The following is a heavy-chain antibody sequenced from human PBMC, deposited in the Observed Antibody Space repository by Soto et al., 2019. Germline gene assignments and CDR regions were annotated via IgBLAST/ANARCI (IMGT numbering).Heavy chain of an antibody. Sequence: QITLKESGPTLVKPTQTLTLTCTFSGFSLSTSGVGVGWIRQPPGKALEWLALIYWDDDKRYRPSLKSRLTIPKDTSKNQVVLTMTNMDPVDTAPYYCAHRPATLLCFDYWGQGTLVTVSS. V-gene: IGHV2-5*02. CDR2: IYWDDDK. CDR3: AHRPATLLCFDY. CDR1: GFSLSTSGVG. D-gene: IGHD2-2*01. J-gene: IGHJ4*02.